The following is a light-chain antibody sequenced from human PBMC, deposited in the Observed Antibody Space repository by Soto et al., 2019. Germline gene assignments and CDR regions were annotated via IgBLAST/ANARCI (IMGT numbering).Light chain of an antibody. Sequence: EIVLTQSPGTLSLSPGERATLSCRASQSVSGSNLAWYQQKPGQAPRLVIYGASSRATGIPDRFSGSGSGTDFTLTISRLEPEDFAVYYCRQYGSFGRGTKV. J-gene: IGKJ4*01. V-gene: IGKV3-20*01. CDR3: RQYGS. CDR1: QSVSGSN. CDR2: GAS.